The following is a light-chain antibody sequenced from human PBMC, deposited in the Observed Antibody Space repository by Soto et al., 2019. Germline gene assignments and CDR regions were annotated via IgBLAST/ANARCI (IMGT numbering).Light chain of an antibody. CDR2: AAF. CDR1: ESISSY. Sequence: DIQMTQSPSSLSASVGDRVTITCRASESISSYLNWYQQKPGKAPKLLIYAAFILQSGVPSRFRGSGSGTDYTLTISSLQPEDFATYYCQQTYSIPWTFGQEPNVEIK. J-gene: IGKJ1*01. CDR3: QQTYSIPWT. V-gene: IGKV1-39*01.